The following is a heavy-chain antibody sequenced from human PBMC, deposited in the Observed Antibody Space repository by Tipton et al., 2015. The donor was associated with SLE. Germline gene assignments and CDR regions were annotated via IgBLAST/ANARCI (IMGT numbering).Heavy chain of an antibody. CDR3: ARRRSLDAVATGAYYAMDV. Sequence: TLSLTCTVSGGSISAPNHHWVWVRQPPGKGLEWIGTVGHNVNPSLKSRFTMSADTSKNEFSLRVMSVNSGDTAVYYCARRRSLDAVATGAYYAMDVWGQGTTVIVSS. V-gene: IGHV4-39*01. CDR1: GGSISAPNHH. CDR2: VGHNV. D-gene: IGHD6-19*01. J-gene: IGHJ6*02.